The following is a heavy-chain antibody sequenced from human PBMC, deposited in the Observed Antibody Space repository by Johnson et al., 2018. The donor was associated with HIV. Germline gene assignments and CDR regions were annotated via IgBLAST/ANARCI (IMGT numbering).Heavy chain of an antibody. J-gene: IGHJ3*02. D-gene: IGHD1-1*01. CDR1: GFIFSDYY. CDR2: ISSSRSTI. V-gene: IGHV3-11*04. Sequence: VKLVESGGGVVQPGGSLRLSCAASGFIFSDYYMSWIRQAPGKGLEWISYISSSRSTIYYADSVKGRFTISRDNAKNSLYLQMNSLRAEDTAVYYCGRERTGAGTAFDIWGQGTMVTVSS. CDR3: GRERTGAGTAFDI.